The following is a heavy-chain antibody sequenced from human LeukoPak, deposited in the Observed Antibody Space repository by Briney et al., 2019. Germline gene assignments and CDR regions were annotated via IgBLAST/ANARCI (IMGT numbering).Heavy chain of an antibody. V-gene: IGHV4-31*03. Sequence: SETLSLTCTVSGGSISSGGYYWSWIRQHPGKGLEWIGYIYYSGSTYYNPSLKSRVTISVDTSKNQFSLKLSSVTAADTAVYYCARSTYATKDNWFDPWGQGTLVTVSS. CDR1: GGSISSGGYY. J-gene: IGHJ5*02. CDR2: IYYSGST. CDR3: ARSTYATKDNWFDP. D-gene: IGHD4-17*01.